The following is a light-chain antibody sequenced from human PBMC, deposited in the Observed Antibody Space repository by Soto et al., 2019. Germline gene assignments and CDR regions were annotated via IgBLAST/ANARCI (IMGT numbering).Light chain of an antibody. CDR3: QQYNSWWT. V-gene: IGKV1-5*01. J-gene: IGKJ1*01. CDR1: QSISSW. Sequence: DIQMTQSPSTLSASVGDRVTITCRASQSISSWLAWYQQKPGKAPKLLIYDASSVESGAPSRFSGSGSGTEFTLTISSLQPDDFATYYCQQYNSWWTFGQGTKVEIK. CDR2: DAS.